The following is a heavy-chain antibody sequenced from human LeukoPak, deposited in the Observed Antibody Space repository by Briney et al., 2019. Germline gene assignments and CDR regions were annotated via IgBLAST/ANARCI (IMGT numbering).Heavy chain of an antibody. CDR1: GFSFSSYA. V-gene: IGHV3-30*18. CDR2: ISYDGSNK. CDR3: AKEAFDSSGSSDY. J-gene: IGHJ4*02. D-gene: IGHD3-22*01. Sequence: PGGSLRLSCRASGFSFSSYAMHWVRQAPGKGLEWVAVISYDGSNKYYADSVKGRFTISRDNSKNTLYLQMNSLRAEDTAVYYCAKEAFDSSGSSDYWGQGTLVTVSS.